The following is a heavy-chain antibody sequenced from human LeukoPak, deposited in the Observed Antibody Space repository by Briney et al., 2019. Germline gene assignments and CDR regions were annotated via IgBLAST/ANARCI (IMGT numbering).Heavy chain of an antibody. CDR2: IIPIFGTA. CDR3: ATTSDTRVRVRFLEWLLPNASYYYYGMDV. D-gene: IGHD3-3*01. V-gene: IGHV1-69*13. J-gene: IGHJ6*02. Sequence: SVKVSCKASGGTFSNYAISWVRQAPGQGLEWMGGIIPIFGTANYAQKFQGRVTITADESTSTAYMELSSLRSEDTAVYYCATTSDTRVRVRFLEWLLPNASYYYYGMDVWGQGTTVTVSS. CDR1: GGTFSNYA.